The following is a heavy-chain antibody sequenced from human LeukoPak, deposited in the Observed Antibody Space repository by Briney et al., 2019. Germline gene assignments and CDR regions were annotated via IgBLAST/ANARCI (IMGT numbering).Heavy chain of an antibody. D-gene: IGHD3-10*01. J-gene: IGHJ4*02. CDR3: ARSPPYKSSYYYGSGTQFDY. CDR1: GVSINDYY. Sequence: SETLSLTCTVSGVSINDYYWTWIRQHPGNGLEWIGYIYYSGSTYYNPSLKSRVTISVDTSKNQFSLKLSSVTAADTAVYYCARSPPYKSSYYYGSGTQFDYWGQGTLVTVSS. CDR2: IYYSGST. V-gene: IGHV4-31*03.